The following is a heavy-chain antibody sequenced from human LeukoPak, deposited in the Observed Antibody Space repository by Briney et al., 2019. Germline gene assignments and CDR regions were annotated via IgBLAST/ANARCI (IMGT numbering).Heavy chain of an antibody. Sequence: SETLSLTCGVSGYSISSGFWWGWIRQPPGKGLEWIGSISGSGTTTYHNPSLKSRVTISVETSRNDFSLKLYSVTAADTAVYYCVRDRGYLVQDHWGRGTLVTVSS. D-gene: IGHD6-13*01. CDR3: VRDRGYLVQDH. V-gene: IGHV4-38-2*02. CDR2: ISGSGTTT. J-gene: IGHJ4*02. CDR1: GYSISSGFW.